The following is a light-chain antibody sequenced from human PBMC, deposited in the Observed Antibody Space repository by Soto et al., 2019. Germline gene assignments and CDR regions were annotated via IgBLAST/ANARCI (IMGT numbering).Light chain of an antibody. J-gene: IGKJ1*01. CDR3: MQGTQLPPT. Sequence: DVVLTQSPLSLPVTLGQSASISCRSSQSLVNSDGNTFFNWFKQRPGQPPRRLIYKVSNRDSGVPERYSGSWSCTDFTMESSRVEAEYVGMYDCMQGTQLPPTVGQGTKMEIK. CDR1: QSLVNSDGNTF. V-gene: IGKV2-30*01. CDR2: KVS.